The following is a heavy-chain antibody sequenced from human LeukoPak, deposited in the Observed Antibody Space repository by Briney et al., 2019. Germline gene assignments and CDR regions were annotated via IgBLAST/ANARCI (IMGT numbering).Heavy chain of an antibody. J-gene: IGHJ4*02. CDR3: ARAGYCSGGSCYPIGTLQYYFDY. Sequence: GGSLRLSCAASGFTFSSYWMSWVRQAPGKGLEWVANIKQDGSEKYYVDSVKGRFTISRDNAKNSLYLQMNSLRAEDTAVYYCARAGYCSGGSCYPIGTLQYYFDYWGQGTLVTVSS. V-gene: IGHV3-7*01. CDR1: GFTFSSYW. D-gene: IGHD2-15*01. CDR2: IKQDGSEK.